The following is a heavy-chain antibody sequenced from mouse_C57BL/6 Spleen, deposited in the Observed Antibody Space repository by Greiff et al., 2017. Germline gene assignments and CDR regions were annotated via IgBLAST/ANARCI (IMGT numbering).Heavy chain of an antibody. J-gene: IGHJ2*01. V-gene: IGHV1-82*01. D-gene: IGHD4-1*01. CDR2: IDPGDGDT. CDR1: GYAFSSSW. CDR3: AGNWDDFDY. Sequence: VKLQQSGPELVKPGASVKISCKASGYAFSSSWMNWVKQRPGKGLEWIGRIDPGDGDTNYNGKFKGKATLTADKSSSTAYMQRSSLTSEDSAVYFSAGNWDDFDYWGQGTTLTVSS.